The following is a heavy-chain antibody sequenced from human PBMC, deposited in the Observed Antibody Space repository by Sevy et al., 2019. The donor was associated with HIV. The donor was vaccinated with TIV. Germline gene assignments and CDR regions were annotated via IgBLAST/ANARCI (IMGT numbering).Heavy chain of an antibody. J-gene: IGHJ4*02. CDR2: IWYDGTNR. CDR1: GFSISGYG. V-gene: IGHV3-33*01. D-gene: IGHD6-19*01. Sequence: GGSLRLSCAASGFSISGYGMHWVRQAPGKGLEWVAVIWYDGTNREYANSVKGRFTISRDNSKNSLYLQMNSLRVEDTAFYYCAREDIRVAGIGYYFHSWGQGTLVTVSS. CDR3: AREDIRVAGIGYYFHS.